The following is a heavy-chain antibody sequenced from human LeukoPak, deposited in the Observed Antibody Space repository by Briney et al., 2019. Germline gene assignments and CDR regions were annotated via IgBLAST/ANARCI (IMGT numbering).Heavy chain of an antibody. D-gene: IGHD6-19*01. V-gene: IGHV3-30*03. J-gene: IGHJ6*03. CDR2: ISYDGSNK. CDR3: ARGSYSSGWPYYYYYYMDV. Sequence: GGSLRLSCAASGFTFSSYGMHWVRQAPGKGLEWVAVISYDGSNKYYADSVKGRFTISRDNSKNTLYLQMNSLRAEDTAVYYCARGSYSSGWPYYYYYYMDVWGKGTTVTVSS. CDR1: GFTFSSYG.